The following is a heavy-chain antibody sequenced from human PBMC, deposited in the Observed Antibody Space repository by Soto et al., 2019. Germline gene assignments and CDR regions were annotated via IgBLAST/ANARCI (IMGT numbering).Heavy chain of an antibody. V-gene: IGHV4-31*03. CDR3: ARVSGIVVVPTAKDPHYYYMDV. J-gene: IGHJ6*03. D-gene: IGHD2-2*01. CDR1: GGSISGGPYY. Sequence: QVQLQESGPGLVKPSQTLSLTCTVSGGSISGGPYYWTWIRQHPGSGLEWIGYIYYTGSTYYNPSLKSRVIMSVDTSNNQLSLKLGSVTAADTPVYFCARVSGIVVVPTAKDPHYYYMDVWGKGTTVTVSS. CDR2: IYYTGST.